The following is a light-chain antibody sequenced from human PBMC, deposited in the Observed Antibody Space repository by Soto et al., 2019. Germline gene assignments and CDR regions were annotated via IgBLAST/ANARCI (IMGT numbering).Light chain of an antibody. V-gene: IGLV2-14*01. Sequence: QSALTQPASVSGSPVQSITISCTGTSSDVGGYNYVSWYQQHPGKAPKLMIYEVSNRPSGVSNRFSGSKSGNTASLTISGLQAEDEADYYCRSYTSSSTDVFGPGTKLTVL. CDR2: EVS. J-gene: IGLJ1*01. CDR3: RSYTSSSTDV. CDR1: SSDVGGYNY.